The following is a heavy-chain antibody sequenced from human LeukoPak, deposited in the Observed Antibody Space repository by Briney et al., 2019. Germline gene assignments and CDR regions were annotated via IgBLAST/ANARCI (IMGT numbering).Heavy chain of an antibody. Sequence: SETLSLTCTVSGGSISSYYWSWIRQPAGKGLEWIGRIYSSGSTIYNPSLKSRVTMSVDTSKNQFSLKLTSVTAADTAVYYCARDMDQHPFNWFDPWGQGTLVTVSS. CDR2: IYSSGST. CDR3: ARDMDQHPFNWFDP. J-gene: IGHJ5*02. CDR1: GGSISSYY. V-gene: IGHV4-4*07. D-gene: IGHD3-10*01.